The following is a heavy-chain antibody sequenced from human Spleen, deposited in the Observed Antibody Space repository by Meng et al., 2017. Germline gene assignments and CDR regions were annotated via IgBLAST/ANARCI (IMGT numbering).Heavy chain of an antibody. V-gene: IGHV1-2*06. CDR1: GYNFPDYY. D-gene: IGHD6-25*01. CDR3: ARDEDISAAGKLFGDY. J-gene: IGHJ4*02. Sequence: RVQSGAVVKKPGASVKVSCKPSGYNFPDYYIHWGRRAPGQGLEWMGRINPKSGDTHYAQKFQARVTMTGDTSISTAYMELSGLRSDDTAMYYCARDEDISAAGKLFGDYWGQGTLVTVSS. CDR2: INPKSGDT.